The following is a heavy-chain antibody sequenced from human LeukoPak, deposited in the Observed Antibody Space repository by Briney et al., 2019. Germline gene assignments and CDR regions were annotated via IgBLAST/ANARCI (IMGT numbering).Heavy chain of an antibody. CDR2: ISSNGGSS. D-gene: IGHD1-1*01. V-gene: IGHV3-64D*09. CDR1: GFTFSAYA. J-gene: IGHJ4*02. CDR3: VKITSVTGGDY. Sequence: PGGSLRLSCSASGFTFSAYATYWVRQAPGKGLEYVSGISSNGGSSFYAASVKGRFTISRVNSKNTLYLRMSSLRAEDTAVYYCVKITSVTGGDYWGQGTRLTVSS.